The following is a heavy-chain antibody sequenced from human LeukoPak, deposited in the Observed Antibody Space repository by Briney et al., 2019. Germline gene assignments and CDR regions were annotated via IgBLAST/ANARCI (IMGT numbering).Heavy chain of an antibody. D-gene: IGHD4-23*01. J-gene: IGHJ1*01. CDR1: GGSISSGGYY. V-gene: IGHV4-31*03. CDR2: IYYSGST. CDR3: TRHSRDSGGAFQY. Sequence: SETLSLTCTVSGGSISSGGYYWSWIRQHPGKGLEWIGYIYYSGSTYYNPSLKSRVTISVDTSKNQLSLKLNSATAADTAVYYCTRHSRDSGGAFQYWGQGTPVTVSS.